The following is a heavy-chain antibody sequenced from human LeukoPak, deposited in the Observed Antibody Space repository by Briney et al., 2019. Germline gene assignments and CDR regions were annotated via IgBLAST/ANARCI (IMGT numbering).Heavy chain of an antibody. CDR3: ARVGDSSGYYGYYYYYYGMDV. CDR2: ISYDGSNK. CDR1: GFTFSSYG. Sequence: GRSLRLSCAASGFTFSSYGMHWGRKAPGKGLEWAAVISYDGSNKYYADSVKGRFTISRDNSKNTLYLQMNSLRAEDTAVYYCARVGDSSGYYGYYYYYYGMDVWGQGTTVTVSS. D-gene: IGHD3-22*01. J-gene: IGHJ6*02. V-gene: IGHV3-30*03.